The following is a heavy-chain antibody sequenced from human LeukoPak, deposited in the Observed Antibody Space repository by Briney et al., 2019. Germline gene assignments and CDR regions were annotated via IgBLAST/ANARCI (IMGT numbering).Heavy chain of an antibody. V-gene: IGHV1-69*04. CDR1: GGTLSTYV. J-gene: IGHJ3*02. CDR3: ARSHPHHYDSSGWAFDI. Sequence: SVKVSCKASGGTLSTYVISWVRQAPGQGLEWMGRIILIIGITDYAQKSQDRVTITADKSTSTAYMELSSLRSEDTAVYYCARSHPHHYDSSGWAFDIWGQGTMVTVSS. D-gene: IGHD3-22*01. CDR2: IILIIGIT.